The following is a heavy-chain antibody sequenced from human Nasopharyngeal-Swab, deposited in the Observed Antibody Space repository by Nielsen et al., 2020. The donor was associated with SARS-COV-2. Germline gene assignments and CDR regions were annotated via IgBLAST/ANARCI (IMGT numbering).Heavy chain of an antibody. V-gene: IGHV1-69*13. CDR2: IISIFGTA. D-gene: IGHD3-22*01. CDR1: GGTFSSYA. Sequence: SVKVSCKASGGTFSSYAISWVRQAPGQGLEWMGGIISIFGTANYAQKFQGRVTITADESTSTAYMELSSLRSEDTAVYYCARAPPGYYDSSGYARFDPWGQGTLVTVSS. CDR3: ARAPPGYYDSSGYARFDP. J-gene: IGHJ5*02.